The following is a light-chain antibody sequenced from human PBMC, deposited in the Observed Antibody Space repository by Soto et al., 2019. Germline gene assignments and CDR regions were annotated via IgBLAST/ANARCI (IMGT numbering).Light chain of an antibody. J-gene: IGKJ2*01. CDR3: LQDYTYPHT. V-gene: IGKV1-5*01. CDR2: AAS. Sequence: DIQMTHSPSTLSASVGDRVTITCRASQSISSWLAWYQQKPGKAPNLLIYAASSLQSGVPSRFSGSGSGTDFTLTISSLQPEDFATYYCLQDYTYPHTFGQGTKVDIK. CDR1: QSISSW.